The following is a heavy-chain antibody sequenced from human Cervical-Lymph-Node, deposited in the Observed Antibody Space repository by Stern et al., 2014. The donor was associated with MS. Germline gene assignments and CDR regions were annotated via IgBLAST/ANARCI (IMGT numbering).Heavy chain of an antibody. J-gene: IGHJ4*02. V-gene: IGHV3-30*03. CDR1: GLTFSNYG. CDR2: ISYDGSHK. D-gene: IGHD5-18*01. Sequence: QVQLVQSGGGVVQPGRSLRLSCATSGLTFSNYGMNWVRQAPGKGLEWVAVISYDGSHKYYVDSVKGRFTISRDNSKNTLYLQMNSLRPEDTAVYYCVLVDTVMDRAFDSWGQGTLVTVSS. CDR3: VLVDTVMDRAFDS.